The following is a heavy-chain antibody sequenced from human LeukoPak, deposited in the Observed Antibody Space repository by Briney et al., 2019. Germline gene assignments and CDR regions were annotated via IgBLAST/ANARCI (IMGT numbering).Heavy chain of an antibody. J-gene: IGHJ4*02. D-gene: IGHD3-3*01. CDR2: ISGSGGST. CDR3: VKDGTDFDFGVVIFDLRSDDHFDY. Sequence: GGSLRLSCAASGFTFSSYAMSWVRQAPGKGLEWVSAISGSGGSTYYADSVKGRFTISRDNSKNTLYLQMNSLRAEDTAVYYCVKDGTDFDFGVVIFDLRSDDHFDYWGQGTLVTVSS. V-gene: IGHV3-23*01. CDR1: GFTFSSYA.